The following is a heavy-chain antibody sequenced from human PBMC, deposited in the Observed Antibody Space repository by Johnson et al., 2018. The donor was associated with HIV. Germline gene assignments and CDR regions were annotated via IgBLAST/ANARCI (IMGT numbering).Heavy chain of an antibody. CDR2: IWYDGSNK. CDR1: GFTFSSYG. J-gene: IGHJ3*02. CDR3: TKGRIFGVVMEAFDI. V-gene: IGHV3-33*06. D-gene: IGHD3-3*01. Sequence: VQLVESGGGVMQPGKSLRLSCTASGFTFSSYGMHWVRQAPGKGLEWVAVIWYDGSNKYYADSVKGRFTISRDNSKNTLYLQMNSLRAEDTAVYYCTKGRIFGVVMEAFDIWGQGTMVTVSS.